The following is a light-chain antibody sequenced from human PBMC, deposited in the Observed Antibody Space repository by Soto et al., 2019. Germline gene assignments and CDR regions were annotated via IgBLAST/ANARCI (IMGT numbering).Light chain of an antibody. CDR3: HQYSNWPFT. CDR1: QSVSSN. Sequence: EIVMTQSPSTLSVSPGERATLSCRASQSVSSNLAWYQQKPGQAPRLLIYGASTLDTGIPARFSGSGSGTEFTLTVSSLQSEDFAVYYCHQYSNWPFTFGPGTKVDIK. J-gene: IGKJ3*01. CDR2: GAS. V-gene: IGKV3-15*01.